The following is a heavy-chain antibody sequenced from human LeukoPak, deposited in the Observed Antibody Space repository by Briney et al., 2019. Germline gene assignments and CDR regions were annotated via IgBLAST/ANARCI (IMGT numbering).Heavy chain of an antibody. V-gene: IGHV4-59*01. CDR3: ARDTNDGAFDY. D-gene: IGHD2-8*01. Sequence: SETLSHTCTVSGGSISSYYWSWIRQPPGKGLEWIGYIYYSGSTNYNPSLKSRVTISVDTSKNQFSLKLSSVTAADTAVYYCARDTNDGAFDYWGQGTLVTVSS. CDR2: IYYSGST. J-gene: IGHJ4*02. CDR1: GGSISSYY.